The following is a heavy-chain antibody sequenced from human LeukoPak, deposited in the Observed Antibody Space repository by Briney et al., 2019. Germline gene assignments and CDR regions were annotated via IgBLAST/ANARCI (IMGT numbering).Heavy chain of an antibody. CDR1: GGSISSGGYY. Sequence: SETLSLTCTVSGGSISSGGYYWSWIRQPPGKGLEWIGYIYYSGSTNYNPSLKSRVTISVDTSKNQFSLKLSSVTAADTAVYYCARGVGPDYCDYYESPYYLDYWVQGTLVTVSS. V-gene: IGHV4-61*08. CDR2: IYYSGST. D-gene: IGHD4-17*01. J-gene: IGHJ4*02. CDR3: ARGVGPDYCDYYESPYYLDY.